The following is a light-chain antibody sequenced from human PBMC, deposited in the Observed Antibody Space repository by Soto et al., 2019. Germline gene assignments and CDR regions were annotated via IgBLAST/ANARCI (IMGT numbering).Light chain of an antibody. CDR3: QKYDSAPWT. J-gene: IGKJ1*01. CDR1: QDIRNY. CDR2: AAS. V-gene: IGKV1-27*01. Sequence: DIQMSQSPSSLSASVGDRVTITCRASQDIRNYLAWFQQKPGNVPKLLIYAASTLQSGVPSRFSGSGSGTDFTLTISSLQPEDVATYCCQKYDSAPWTFGQGTKVEIK.